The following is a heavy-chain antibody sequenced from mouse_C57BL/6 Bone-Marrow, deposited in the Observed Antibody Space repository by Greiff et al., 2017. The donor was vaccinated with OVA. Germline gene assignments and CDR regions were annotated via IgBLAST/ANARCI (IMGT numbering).Heavy chain of an antibody. V-gene: IGHV1-82*01. Sequence: VQLVESGPELVKPGASVKISCKASGYAFSSSWMNWVKQRPGKGLEWIGRIYPGDGDTNYNGKFKGKATLTADKSSSTAYMQLSSLTSEDSAVYVCARCSYNYGRSFFDYWGKGTTLTVSS. CDR1: GYAFSSSW. CDR3: ARCSYNYGRSFFDY. J-gene: IGHJ2*01. D-gene: IGHD1-1*01. CDR2: IYPGDGDT.